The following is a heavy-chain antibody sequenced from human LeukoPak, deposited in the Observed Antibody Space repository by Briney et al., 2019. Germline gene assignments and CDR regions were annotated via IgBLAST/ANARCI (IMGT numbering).Heavy chain of an antibody. D-gene: IGHD5-24*01. CDR3: ARLLEMATIEGGSFDY. V-gene: IGHV4-34*01. J-gene: IGHJ4*02. CDR2: INHSGST. Sequence: PSEALSLTCAVYGGSFSGYYWSWIRQPPGKGLEWIGEINHSGSTNYNPSLKSRVTISVDTSKNQFSLKLSSVTAADTAMYYCARLLEMATIEGGSFDYWGQGTLVTVSS. CDR1: GGSFSGYY.